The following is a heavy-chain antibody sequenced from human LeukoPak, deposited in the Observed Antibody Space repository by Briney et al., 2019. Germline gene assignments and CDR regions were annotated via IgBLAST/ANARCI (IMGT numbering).Heavy chain of an antibody. J-gene: IGHJ4*02. D-gene: IGHD3-10*01. CDR1: GYTFTSYG. CDR2: ISAYNGST. V-gene: IGHV1-18*01. CDR3: ARDRVLLWFGEFPPGSY. Sequence: ASVKVSCKASGYTFTSYGISWVRQAPGQGLEWTGWISAYNGSTNYAQKLQGRVTMTTDTSTSTAYMELRSLRSDDTAVYYCARDRVLLWFGEFPPGSYWGQGTLVTVSS.